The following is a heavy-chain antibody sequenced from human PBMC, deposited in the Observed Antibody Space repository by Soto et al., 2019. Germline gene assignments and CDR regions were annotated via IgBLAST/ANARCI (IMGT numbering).Heavy chain of an antibody. J-gene: IGHJ6*02. Sequence: QVQLVESGGGVVQPGRSLRLSCAASGFTFSSYGMHWVRQAPGKGLEWVAVIWYDGSNKYYADSVKGRFTISRDNSKNTLDLQMNSMRAEDTAVYYCAREGSIAVAGTREGYYYYYGMDVWGQGTTVTVSS. V-gene: IGHV3-33*01. CDR1: GFTFSSYG. CDR2: IWYDGSNK. D-gene: IGHD6-19*01. CDR3: AREGSIAVAGTREGYYYYYGMDV.